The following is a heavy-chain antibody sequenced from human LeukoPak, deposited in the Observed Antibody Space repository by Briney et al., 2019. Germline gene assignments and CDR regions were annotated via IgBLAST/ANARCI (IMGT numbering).Heavy chain of an antibody. D-gene: IGHD2-21*02. V-gene: IGHV1-2*02. Sequence: ASVKVSCKASGYTFSGYYMHWVRQAPGQGLEWVGWINPNSGGTNYAQKFEGRVTMTRDTSISTAYMELSRLLSGDTAVYYCARGKTMVYCGGDCYRFDNWGQGTLVTVSS. CDR3: ARGKTMVYCGGDCYRFDN. CDR2: INPNSGGT. J-gene: IGHJ4*02. CDR1: GYTFSGYY.